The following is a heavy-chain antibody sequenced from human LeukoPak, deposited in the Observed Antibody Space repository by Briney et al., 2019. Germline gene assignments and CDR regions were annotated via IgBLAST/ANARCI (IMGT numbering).Heavy chain of an antibody. CDR2: IYYSGST. CDR1: GGSVSSYY. CDR3: ARNRDGYNSFDY. V-gene: IGHV4-59*02. J-gene: IGHJ4*02. D-gene: IGHD5-24*01. Sequence: SETLSLTCTVSGGSVSSYYWSWIRQPPGKGLEWIGYIYYSGSTNYNPSLESRVTISVDTSKNQFSLKLSSVTAADTAVYYCARNRDGYNSFDYWGQGTLVTISS.